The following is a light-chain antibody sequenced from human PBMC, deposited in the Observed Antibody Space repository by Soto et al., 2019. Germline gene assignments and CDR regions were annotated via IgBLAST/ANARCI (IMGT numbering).Light chain of an antibody. CDR2: DAS. J-gene: IGKJ2*02. CDR1: QSISTW. CDR3: QQSYSTAWT. Sequence: DIQMTQSPSTLSASVGDRVTITCRASQSISTWLAWYQQKPGKAPKLLIYDASSLESGVPSSFSGSGSGTEFTLTISSLQPDDFATYYCQQSYSTAWTFGQGTKLEIK. V-gene: IGKV1-5*01.